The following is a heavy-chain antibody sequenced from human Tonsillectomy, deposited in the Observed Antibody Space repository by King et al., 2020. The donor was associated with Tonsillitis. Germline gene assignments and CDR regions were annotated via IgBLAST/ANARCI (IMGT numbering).Heavy chain of an antibody. J-gene: IGHJ4*02. Sequence: TLKESGPTLVKPPQTLTLTCTFSGFSLSTSGVAVGWIRQPPGKALEWLALIYWDDDKRYSPSLKSRLTITKDTSKNQVVLTMTNMDPVDTATYYCAHRRPGLFFGEYPFDYWGQGTLVTVSS. CDR2: IYWDDDK. V-gene: IGHV2-5*02. CDR1: GFSLSTSGVA. D-gene: IGHD3-10*01. CDR3: AHRRPGLFFGEYPFDY.